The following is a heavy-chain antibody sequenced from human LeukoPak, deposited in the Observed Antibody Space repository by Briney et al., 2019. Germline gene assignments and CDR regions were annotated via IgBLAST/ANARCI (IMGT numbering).Heavy chain of an antibody. CDR3: ARTQTWFDP. V-gene: IGHV4-59*12. CDR1: GGSISSYY. CDR2: IYYSGST. Sequence: SETLSLTCTVSGGSISSYYWSWIRQPPGKGLEWIGYIYYSGSTNYNPSLKSRVTISVDRSKNQFSLKLSSVTAADTAVYYCARTQTWFDPWGQGTLVTVSS. J-gene: IGHJ5*02.